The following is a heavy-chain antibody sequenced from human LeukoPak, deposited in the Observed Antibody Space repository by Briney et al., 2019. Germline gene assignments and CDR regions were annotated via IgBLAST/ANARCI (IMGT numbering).Heavy chain of an antibody. J-gene: IGHJ4*02. CDR3: ARDAQDDTAGYDPDY. CDR2: ISYDGSNK. V-gene: IGHV3-30-3*01. Sequence: PGGSLRLSCAASGFTFSSYAMHWVRQAPGKGLEWVAVISYDGSNKYYADSVKGRFTISRDNSKSTLYLQMNSLRAEDTAVYYCARDAQDDTAGYDPDYWGQGTLVTVSS. D-gene: IGHD2-2*03. CDR1: GFTFSSYA.